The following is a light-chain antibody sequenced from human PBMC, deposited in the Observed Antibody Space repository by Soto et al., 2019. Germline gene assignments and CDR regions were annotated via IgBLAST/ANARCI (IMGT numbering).Light chain of an antibody. CDR2: AAS. CDR3: QQSYSTLPT. CDR1: QSINTY. Sequence: DIQMTQSPSSLSASVGDRVTITCRASQSINTYLNWYQQKPGKAPKLLIYAASTLQSGVPSRFSGSGSGTDFTLTISSLQPEEFAIYYCQQSYSTLPTFGQGTKVEI. V-gene: IGKV1-39*01. J-gene: IGKJ1*01.